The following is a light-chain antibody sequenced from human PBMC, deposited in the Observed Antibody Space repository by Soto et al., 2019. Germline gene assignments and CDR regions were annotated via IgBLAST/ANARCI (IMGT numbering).Light chain of an antibody. V-gene: IGKV3-11*01. J-gene: IGKJ1*01. Sequence: ELVLTQSPVTLSLSPGESATLSCRASQSVSNNLAWYQQKTGQAPRILIHGASTRATGIPDRFSGSGSGTDLTLTISRLEPEDFAVYYCQQRSNWPWTCGQGTKVDIK. CDR1: QSVSNN. CDR2: GAS. CDR3: QQRSNWPWT.